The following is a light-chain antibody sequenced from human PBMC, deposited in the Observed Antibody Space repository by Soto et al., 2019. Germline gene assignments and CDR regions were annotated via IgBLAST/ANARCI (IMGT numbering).Light chain of an antibody. J-gene: IGKJ5*01. Sequence: ELVSTQSPCTLSLSPGEGVTLSCRASQSVSGSFLAWYQQKPGQAPRLLIYGASSRATGIPDRFSGSGSGTDFTLTITRLEPEDFAVYYCQQRNNMTPLPFGQGTRLAIK. V-gene: IGKV3D-20*02. CDR1: QSVSGSF. CDR2: GAS. CDR3: QQRNNMTPLP.